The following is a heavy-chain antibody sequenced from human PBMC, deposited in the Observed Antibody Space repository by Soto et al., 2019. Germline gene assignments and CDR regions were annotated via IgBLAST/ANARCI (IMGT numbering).Heavy chain of an antibody. D-gene: IGHD2-8*01. V-gene: IGHV4-39*01. CDR2: IYYSGST. Sequence: QLQLQESGPGLVKPSETLSLTCTVSGGSISSSSYYWGWIRQPPGKGLEWIGSIYYSGSTYYNPSLKSRVTISVDTSKNQFSLKLSSVTAADTAVYYCARLYCTNGVCYAWAYYYYYMDVWGKGTTVTVSS. CDR3: ARLYCTNGVCYAWAYYYYYMDV. J-gene: IGHJ6*03. CDR1: GGSISSSSYY.